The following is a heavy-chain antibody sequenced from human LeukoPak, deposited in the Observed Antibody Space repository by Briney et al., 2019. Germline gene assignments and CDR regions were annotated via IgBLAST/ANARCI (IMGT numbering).Heavy chain of an antibody. V-gene: IGHV4-59*01. Sequence: PSGTLSLTCTVSGGSISSYYWSWIRQPPGKGLEWIGYIYYSGSTNYNPSLKSRVTISVDTSKNQFSLKLSSVTAADTAVYYCARVSPYYYDSSGSPPHFDYWGQGTLVTVSS. J-gene: IGHJ4*02. CDR1: GGSISSYY. CDR3: ARVSPYYYDSSGSPPHFDY. CDR2: IYYSGST. D-gene: IGHD3-22*01.